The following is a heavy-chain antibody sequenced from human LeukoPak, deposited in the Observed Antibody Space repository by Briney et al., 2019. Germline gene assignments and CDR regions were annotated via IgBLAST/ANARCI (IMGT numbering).Heavy chain of an antibody. Sequence: PGGSLRLSCAASGFTFSSYAMSWVRQAPGKGLVWVSRINNDGSSTTYADSVKGRFTISRDNARNTLYLQMNSLRAEDTAVYYCARDGISCSGGHCYFASWGQGTLVTVSS. CDR1: GFTFSSYA. CDR3: ARDGISCSGGHCYFAS. J-gene: IGHJ4*02. CDR2: INNDGSST. V-gene: IGHV3-74*01. D-gene: IGHD2-15*01.